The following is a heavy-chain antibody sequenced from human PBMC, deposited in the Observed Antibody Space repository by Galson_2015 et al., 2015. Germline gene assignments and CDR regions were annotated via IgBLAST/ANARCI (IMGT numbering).Heavy chain of an antibody. D-gene: IGHD5-12*01. CDR1: GFTFSNYE. Sequence: LRLSCAASGFTFSNYEMNWVRQAPGKGLEWVSYINNRGSAIYSADSVKGRFTISRDNAKNSLYLQMNSLRVEDTAVYYCARDCGYDSTGPLRYSDYWGQGTLVTVSS. J-gene: IGHJ4*02. V-gene: IGHV3-48*03. CDR2: INNRGSAI. CDR3: ARDCGYDSTGPLRYSDY.